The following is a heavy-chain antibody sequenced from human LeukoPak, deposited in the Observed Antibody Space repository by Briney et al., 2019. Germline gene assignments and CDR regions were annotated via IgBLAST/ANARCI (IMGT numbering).Heavy chain of an antibody. CDR2: IYYSGST. D-gene: IGHD3-22*01. V-gene: IGHV4-31*03. CDR3: AREGGYYDSSGSPRGAFDI. Sequence: SQTLSLTCTVSGGSISSGGYYWSWIRQHPGKGLEWIGYIYYSGSTYYNPSLKSRVTISVDTSKNQFSLKLSSVTAADTAVYYCAREGGYYDSSGSPRGAFDIWGQGTMVTVSS. J-gene: IGHJ3*02. CDR1: GGSISSGGYY.